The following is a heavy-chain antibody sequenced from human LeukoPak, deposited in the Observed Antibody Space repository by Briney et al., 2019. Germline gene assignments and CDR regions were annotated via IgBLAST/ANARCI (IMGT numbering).Heavy chain of an antibody. D-gene: IGHD6-13*01. CDR2: ISSDGGST. J-gene: IGHJ5*02. CDR1: GFTFSNYA. Sequence: PGGSLRLSCAASGFTFSNYAMHWVRQAPGKGLEYVSAISSDGGSTYYADSVRGRFTISRDNSKNTLYLQMGSLRAEDMAVYYCARDPASGGTISAAGTYWFDPWGQGTLVTVSP. CDR3: ARDPASGGTISAAGTYWFDP. V-gene: IGHV3-64*02.